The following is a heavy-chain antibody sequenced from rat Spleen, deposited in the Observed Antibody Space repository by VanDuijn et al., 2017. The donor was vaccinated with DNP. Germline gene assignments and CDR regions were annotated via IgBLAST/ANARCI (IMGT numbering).Heavy chain of an antibody. CDR2: ISYDGNRT. D-gene: IGHD1-1*01. V-gene: IGHV5-17*01. CDR1: GFTFSGYA. CDR3: VRQNYSGDY. J-gene: IGHJ2*01. Sequence: EVQLVESGGGLVQPGRSLKLSCAASGFTFSGYAMAWVRQAPTKGLEWVATISYDGNRTYYRDSVKGRFTISRDNAKSTLYLQMDSLRSEDTATYYCVRQNYSGDYWGQGVMVTVSS.